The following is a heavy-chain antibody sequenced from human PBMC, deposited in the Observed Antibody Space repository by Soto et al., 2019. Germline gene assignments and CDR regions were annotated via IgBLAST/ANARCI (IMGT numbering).Heavy chain of an antibody. CDR3: AREKVGTTFFDT. CDR1: GFAISRGYY. J-gene: IGHJ4*02. Sequence: KTSETLSLTCSVSGFAISRGYYWSWVRQPPGKGLEWIGSIYPSVSSYHNPSLATRLGLSIDASKNQFTLNLTSVTAADTALYFCAREKVGTTFFDTWGQG. CDR2: IYPSVSS. D-gene: IGHD2-21*02. V-gene: IGHV4-38-2*02.